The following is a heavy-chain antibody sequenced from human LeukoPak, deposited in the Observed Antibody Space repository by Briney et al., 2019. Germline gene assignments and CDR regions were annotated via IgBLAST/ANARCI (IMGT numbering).Heavy chain of an antibody. CDR2: ILYDGSNK. CDR1: GFTFSSYG. CDR3: AKEFGRGYSYNAFDS. J-gene: IGHJ3*02. D-gene: IGHD5-18*01. Sequence: PGRSLRLSCAASGFTFSSYGMHGVCQAPGKGREGVAVILYDGSNKYYADSVKGRFTISRDNSKNTLYLQMNSLRAEDTAVYYCAKEFGRGYSYNAFDSWGQGTMVTASS. V-gene: IGHV3-30*18.